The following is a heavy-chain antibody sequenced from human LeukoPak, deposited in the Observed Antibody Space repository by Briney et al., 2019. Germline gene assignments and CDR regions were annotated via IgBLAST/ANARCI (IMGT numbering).Heavy chain of an antibody. CDR1: GFTFSTYW. CDR3: ARGWRSSGYPDYFDY. Sequence: PGGSLRLSCAASGFTFSTYWMHWVRQAPGKGLVWVSRIVSDGSTTTYADSVKGRFTISRDNSKNTLYLQMNSLRAEDTAVYSCARGWRSSGYPDYFDYWGQGTLVTVSS. CDR2: IVSDGSTT. D-gene: IGHD6-19*01. V-gene: IGHV3-74*01. J-gene: IGHJ4*02.